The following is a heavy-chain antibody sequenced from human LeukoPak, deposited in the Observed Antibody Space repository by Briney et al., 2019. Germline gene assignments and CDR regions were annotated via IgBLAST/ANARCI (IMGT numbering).Heavy chain of an antibody. Sequence: PGGSLRLSCAASGFTFSSYAMSWVRQAPGKGLEWVSAISGGGVSTYYADSVKGRFTISRDNSKNTLNLQINSLRAEDTAVYYCARLISSSARGYFDYWGQGTLVTVSS. CDR2: ISGGGVST. J-gene: IGHJ4*02. D-gene: IGHD6-6*01. CDR3: ARLISSSARGYFDY. V-gene: IGHV3-23*01. CDR1: GFTFSSYA.